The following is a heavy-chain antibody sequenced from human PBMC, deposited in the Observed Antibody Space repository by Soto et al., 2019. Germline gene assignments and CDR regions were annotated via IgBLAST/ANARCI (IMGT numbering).Heavy chain of an antibody. D-gene: IGHD3-22*01. V-gene: IGHV3-53*04. CDR1: GFTVSSNC. CDR3: ARDHSSITMIVVVKETGTLDY. CDR2: IYSGGST. J-gene: IGHJ4*02. Sequence: PGGSLRLSCAASGFTVSSNCMSWVRQAPGKGLEWVSVIYSGGSTYYADSVKGRFTISRHNSKNTLYLQMNSLRSEDTAVYYCARDHSSITMIVVVKETGTLDYWGQGTLVTVSS.